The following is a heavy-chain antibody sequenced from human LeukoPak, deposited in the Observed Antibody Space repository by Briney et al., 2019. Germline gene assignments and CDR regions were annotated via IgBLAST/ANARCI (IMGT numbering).Heavy chain of an antibody. V-gene: IGHV1-18*01. CDR3: ARVTTFYSSSWYSPFDY. CDR2: ISAYNGNT. Sequence: ASVKVYCKASGYTFTSYGISWVRQAPGQGLEWMGWISAYNGNTNYAQKLQGRVTMTTDTSTSTAYMELRSLRSDDTAVYYCARVTTFYSSSWYSPFDYWGQGTLVTVSS. J-gene: IGHJ4*02. D-gene: IGHD6-13*01. CDR1: GYTFTSYG.